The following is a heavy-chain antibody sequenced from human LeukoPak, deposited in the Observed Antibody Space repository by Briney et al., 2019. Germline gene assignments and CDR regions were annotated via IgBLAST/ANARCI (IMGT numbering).Heavy chain of an antibody. CDR2: INHSGST. V-gene: IGHV4-34*01. D-gene: IGHD3-22*01. CDR1: GGSFSGYY. Sequence: SETLSLTCAVYGGSFSGYYWSWIRQPPGKGLEWIGEINHSGSTNYNPSLKSRVTISVDTSKNLFSLKLSSVTAADTAVYYCARGHLPTYYYDSSGYSYWGQGTLVTVSS. J-gene: IGHJ4*02. CDR3: ARGHLPTYYYDSSGYSY.